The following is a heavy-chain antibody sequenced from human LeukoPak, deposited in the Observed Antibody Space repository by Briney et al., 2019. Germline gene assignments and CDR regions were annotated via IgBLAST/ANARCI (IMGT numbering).Heavy chain of an antibody. CDR3: ARHVSLGGRDFDY. Sequence: GVSLRLSCAGSGFTFSSYAMSWVRQAPGKGLEWFSAIGESGSTTYYADSVKGRFTLSRHNSKHTLYLQMNSVRAEDTAVYYCARHVSLGGRDFDYWGQETLVTVSS. CDR2: IGESGSTT. V-gene: IGHV3-23*01. CDR1: GFTFSSYA. D-gene: IGHD3-16*01. J-gene: IGHJ4*02.